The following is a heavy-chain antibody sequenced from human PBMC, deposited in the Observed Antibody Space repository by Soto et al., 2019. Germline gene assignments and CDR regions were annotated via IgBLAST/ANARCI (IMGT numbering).Heavy chain of an antibody. CDR3: AHRVLRTVFGLVTTTAIYFDF. CDR1: GFSLTTSGVG. Sequence: QITLNESGPTQVKPRQTLTLTCTFSGFSLTTSGVGVGWIRQSPGKAPEWLAVSYWDDDKRYSPSVKSRLTITKDTSKNQVVLTMADLDPADTATYYCAHRVLRTVFGLVTTTAIYFDFWGQGTPVAVSS. V-gene: IGHV2-5*02. CDR2: SYWDDDK. D-gene: IGHD3-3*01. J-gene: IGHJ4*02.